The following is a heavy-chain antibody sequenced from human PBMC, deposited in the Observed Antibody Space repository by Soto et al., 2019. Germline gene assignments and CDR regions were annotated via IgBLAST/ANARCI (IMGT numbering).Heavy chain of an antibody. Sequence: GGSLRLSCAASGFTFSDYYMSWIRQAPGKGLEWVSYISSSGSTIYYADSVKGRFTISRDNAKNSLYLQMNSLRAEDTAVYYCARDCSGGSCYSEIDYWGQGTLVTVSS. CDR3: ARDCSGGSCYSEIDY. D-gene: IGHD2-15*01. J-gene: IGHJ4*02. CDR1: GFTFSDYY. V-gene: IGHV3-11*01. CDR2: ISSSGSTI.